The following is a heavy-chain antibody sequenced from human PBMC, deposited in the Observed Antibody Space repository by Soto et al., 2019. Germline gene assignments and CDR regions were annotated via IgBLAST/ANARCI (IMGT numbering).Heavy chain of an antibody. Sequence: GGSLRLSCAASGFTFSSYSMNWVRQAPGKGLEWVSYISSSSSTIYYADSVKDRFTISRDNAKNSLYLQMNSLRDEDTAVYYCARGRDIVVVVAATPGAAFDIWGQGTMVTVSS. D-gene: IGHD2-15*01. CDR1: GFTFSSYS. V-gene: IGHV3-48*02. J-gene: IGHJ3*02. CDR3: ARGRDIVVVVAATPGAAFDI. CDR2: ISSSSSTI.